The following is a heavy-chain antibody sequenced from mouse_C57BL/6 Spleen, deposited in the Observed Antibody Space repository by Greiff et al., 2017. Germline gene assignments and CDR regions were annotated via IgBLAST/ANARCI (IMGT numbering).Heavy chain of an antibody. CDR3: ARGYDGYYEDFDY. D-gene: IGHD2-3*01. CDR1: GYPFTSYW. Sequence: QVQLQQPGAELVKPGASVKLSCTASGYPFTSYWMHWVKQRPGRGLEWIGRIDPNSGGTKYNETCKSKATLTVDKPSSTAYMQLSSLTSEDSAVYYCARGYDGYYEDFDYWGQGTTLTVSS. V-gene: IGHV1-72*01. J-gene: IGHJ2*01. CDR2: IDPNSGGT.